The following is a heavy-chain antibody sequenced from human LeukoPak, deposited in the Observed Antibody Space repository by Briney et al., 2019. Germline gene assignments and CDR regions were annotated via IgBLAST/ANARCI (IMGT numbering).Heavy chain of an antibody. D-gene: IGHD3-22*01. CDR1: GFTFSSYW. CDR2: ISDGGSTT. CDR3: SRSAYYDGSGNYYDY. J-gene: IGHJ4*02. Sequence: GGSLRLSCAASGFTFSSYWMHWVRQAPGKGLVWVSRISDGGSTTTYADSVKGRFTISRDNAKNTLYLQMNGLRAEDTAVYYCSRSAYYDGSGNYYDYWGRGTLVTVSS. V-gene: IGHV3-74*01.